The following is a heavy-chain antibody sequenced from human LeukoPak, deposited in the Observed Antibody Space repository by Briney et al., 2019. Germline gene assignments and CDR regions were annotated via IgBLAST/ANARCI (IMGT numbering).Heavy chain of an antibody. D-gene: IGHD3-22*01. CDR2: IIGISGST. CDR3: AKQAGSYSYYGVDV. J-gene: IGHJ6*02. V-gene: IGHV3-23*01. Sequence: GGSLRLSCAASGFTFSSYAMSWVRQAPGKGLEWVSGIIGISGSTNYADSVKGRFTVSRDTSKNTLNLQMNSLRAEDTAVYYCAKQAGSYSYYGVDVWGQGTTVTVSS. CDR1: GFTFSSYA.